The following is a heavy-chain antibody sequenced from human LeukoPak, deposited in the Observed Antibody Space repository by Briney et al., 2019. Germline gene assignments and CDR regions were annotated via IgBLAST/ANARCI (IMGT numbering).Heavy chain of an antibody. CDR2: IIPIIGTV. D-gene: IGHD3-22*01. CDR3: ARQITMIEEGAFDI. Sequence: ASVKVSCKASGGTFNRYAISWVRQAPGQGLEWMGGIIPIIGTVNYAQKFQGRVTITADESTSTAYMELSSLRSEDTAVYYCARQITMIEEGAFDIWGQGTMDTVSS. CDR1: GGTFNRYA. J-gene: IGHJ3*02. V-gene: IGHV1-69*13.